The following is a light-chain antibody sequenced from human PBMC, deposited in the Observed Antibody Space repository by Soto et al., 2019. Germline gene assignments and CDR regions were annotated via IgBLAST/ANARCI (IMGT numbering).Light chain of an antibody. J-gene: IGLJ2*01. CDR2: EVS. CDR3: ATWDDSLNGVV. V-gene: IGLV2-14*01. Sequence: QSALTQPASVSGSPGQSITISCTGTSSDVGRYNHVSWYQHHPGKAPKLIISEVSNRPSGVSNRFSGSKSGYTASLTISGLQSDDEADYYCATWDDSLNGVVFGGGTKVTVL. CDR1: SSDVGRYNH.